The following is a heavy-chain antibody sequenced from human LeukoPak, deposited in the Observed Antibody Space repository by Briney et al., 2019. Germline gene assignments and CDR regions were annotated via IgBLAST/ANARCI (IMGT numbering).Heavy chain of an antibody. CDR2: IYYSGST. CDR3: ARVPLVGYYGSGSYPARGPFDY. V-gene: IGHV4-39*01. D-gene: IGHD3-10*01. Sequence: SETLSLTCTVSGGSISSSSYYWGWIRQPPGKGLEWIGSIYYSGSTYYNPSLKSRITISVDTSKNQFSLKLSSVTAAVTAVYYCARVPLVGYYGSGSYPARGPFDYWGQGTLVTVSS. CDR1: GGSISSSSYY. J-gene: IGHJ4*02.